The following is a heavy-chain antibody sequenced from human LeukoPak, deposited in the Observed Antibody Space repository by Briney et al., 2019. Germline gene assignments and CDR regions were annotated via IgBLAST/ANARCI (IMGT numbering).Heavy chain of an antibody. Sequence: PSETLSLTCTVSGGSISSGDYYWSWIRQPPGKGLEGIGDIYYSGSTYYNPSLKSRVTISVDTSKTQFSLKLSSVTAADTAVYYCARVSRPEMTTVIAFDYWGQGTLVTVSS. CDR1: GGSISSGDYY. J-gene: IGHJ4*02. CDR3: ARVSRPEMTTVIAFDY. D-gene: IGHD4-11*01. V-gene: IGHV4-30-4*02. CDR2: IYYSGST.